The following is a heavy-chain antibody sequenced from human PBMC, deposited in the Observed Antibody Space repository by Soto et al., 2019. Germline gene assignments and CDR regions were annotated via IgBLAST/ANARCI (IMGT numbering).Heavy chain of an antibody. CDR3: ARYKSNYYYGXDV. V-gene: IGHV4-59*01. Sequence: SETLSLTCTVSGGSISSYYWSWIRQPPGKGLEWIGYIYYSGITNYNPSLKSRVTISVDTSKNQFSLKLSSVTAADTAVYYCARYKSNYYYGXDVWGQGTTVTVSS. CDR2: IYYSGIT. D-gene: IGHD1-20*01. CDR1: GGSISSYY. J-gene: IGHJ6*02.